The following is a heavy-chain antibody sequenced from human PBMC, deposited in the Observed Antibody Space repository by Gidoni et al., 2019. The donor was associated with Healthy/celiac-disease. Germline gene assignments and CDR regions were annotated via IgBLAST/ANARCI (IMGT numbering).Heavy chain of an antibody. J-gene: IGHJ4*02. CDR3: ARLVVVAATPYFDY. CDR1: GGSISSSSYY. V-gene: IGHV4-39*01. CDR2: IYYSGST. Sequence: LQLQESGPGLVKPSETLSLTCTVSGGSISSSSYYWGWIRQPPGTGLEWIGSIYYSGSTYYNPSLKSRVTISVDTSKNQFSLKLSSVTAADTAVYYCARLVVVAATPYFDYWGQGTLVTVSS. D-gene: IGHD2-15*01.